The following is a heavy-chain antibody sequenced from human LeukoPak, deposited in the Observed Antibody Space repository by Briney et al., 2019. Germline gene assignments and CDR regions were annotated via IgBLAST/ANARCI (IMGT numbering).Heavy chain of an antibody. CDR3: ARAQWIVVVTAIRHDAFDI. Sequence: SETLSPTCTVSGGSISSSSYYWGWIRQPPGKGLEWIGSIYYSGSTYYNPSLKSRVTISVDTSKNQFSLKLSSVTAADTAVYYCARAQWIVVVTAIRHDAFDIWGQGTMVTVSS. J-gene: IGHJ3*02. V-gene: IGHV4-39*07. CDR2: IYYSGST. CDR1: GGSISSSSYY. D-gene: IGHD2-21*02.